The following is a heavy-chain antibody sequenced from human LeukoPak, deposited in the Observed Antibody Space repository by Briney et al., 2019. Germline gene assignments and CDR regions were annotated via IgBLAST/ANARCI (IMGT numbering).Heavy chain of an antibody. CDR3: ARDYRGWYFDY. D-gene: IGHD6-19*01. CDR1: GGTFTSYA. CDR2: SGPSFGTA. V-gene: IGHV1-69*13. Sequence: ASGKVSCKASGGTFTSYAIGWVPQAPGPGLEWMGGSGPSFGTANYAQKSHRRVTITSDYSTSTAYMELSSLRSEDTAVYYCARDYRGWYFDYWGQGTLVTVSS. J-gene: IGHJ4*02.